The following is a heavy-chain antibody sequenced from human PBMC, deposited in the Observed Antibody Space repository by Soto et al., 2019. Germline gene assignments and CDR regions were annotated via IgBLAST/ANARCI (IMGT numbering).Heavy chain of an antibody. CDR3: ARATVTTGFDY. J-gene: IGHJ4*02. CDR2: IYHSGSA. Sequence: QVQLQESGPGLVKPSGTLSLTCGVSGGSISSSNWWSWVRQPPGKGLEWIGEIYHSGSANYNPSLKSRVIISVDKSKNQFSLKVSSVTAADTAVYYCARATVTTGFDYWGQGTLVTVSP. V-gene: IGHV4-4*02. CDR1: GGSISSSNW. D-gene: IGHD4-17*01.